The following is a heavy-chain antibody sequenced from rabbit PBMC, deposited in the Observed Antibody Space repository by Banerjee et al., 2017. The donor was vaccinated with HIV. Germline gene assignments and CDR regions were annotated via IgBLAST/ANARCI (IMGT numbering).Heavy chain of an antibody. D-gene: IGHD2-1*01. Sequence: QEQLVESGGGLVQPEGSLTLTCKASGFDFSSNAKSWVRQAPEKGLEWIACIYTGSSGSTYSASWTNGLFTTSTSSSTVVPLQTTRLTAAATASYFCARSADHAGDPYWLDLWGPGTLVTVS. CDR3: ARSADHAGDPYWLDL. V-gene: IGHV1S45*01. CDR2: IYTGSSGST. J-gene: IGHJ5*01. CDR1: GFDFSSNAK.